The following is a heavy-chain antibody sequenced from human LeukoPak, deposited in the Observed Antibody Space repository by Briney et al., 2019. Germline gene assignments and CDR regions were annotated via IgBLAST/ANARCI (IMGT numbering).Heavy chain of an antibody. CDR2: ISGSGGST. CDR3: AKDSDIVVVVADFDY. V-gene: IGHV3-23*01. D-gene: IGHD2-15*01. J-gene: IGHJ4*02. CDR1: GFTFSSYA. Sequence: GGSLRLSCAASGFTFSSYAMSWVRQAPGKGLEWVSAISGSGGSTYYADSVKGRFTISRDNSKNTLYLQMNSLRAEDTAVYYCAKDSDIVVVVADFDYWGQGTPGHRLL.